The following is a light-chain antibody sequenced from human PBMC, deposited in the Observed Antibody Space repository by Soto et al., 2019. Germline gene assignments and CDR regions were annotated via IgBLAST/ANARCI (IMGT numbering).Light chain of an antibody. V-gene: IGLV2-14*01. CDR1: SSDVGGYNY. CDR2: DVT. Sequence: QSALTQPASVSGSPGQSITISCTGTSSDVGGYNYVSWYQQHPGKAPKLMIYDVTNRPSGVSNRFSGPKSGNTASLTISGLQAEDEAAYYCSSYTSSSTLVVFGGGTTLTVL. CDR3: SSYTSSSTLVV. J-gene: IGLJ2*01.